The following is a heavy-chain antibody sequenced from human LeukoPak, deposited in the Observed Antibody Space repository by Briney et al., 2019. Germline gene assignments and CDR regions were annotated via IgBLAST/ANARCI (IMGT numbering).Heavy chain of an antibody. CDR2: MNPNSGNT. Sequence: GASVKVSCRASGYTFTSYDINWVRQAPGQGLEWMGWMNPNSGNTGYAQKFQGRVTMTRNTSISTAYMELSSLRSEDTAVYYCARGSGYYYYYYGMDVWGQGTTVTVSS. V-gene: IGHV1-8*01. CDR3: ARGSGYYYYYYGMDV. J-gene: IGHJ6*02. CDR1: GYTFTSYD. D-gene: IGHD3-22*01.